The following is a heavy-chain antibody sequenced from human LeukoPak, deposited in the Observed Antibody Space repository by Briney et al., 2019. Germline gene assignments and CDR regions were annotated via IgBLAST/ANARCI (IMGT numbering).Heavy chain of an antibody. Sequence: PSETLSLTCAVYGGSFSGYYWSWIRQPPGKGLEWIGEINHSGSTNYNPSLKSRVTISVDTSKNQFSLKLSSVTAADTAVYYCATADQYSYGYFDYWGQGTLVTVSS. V-gene: IGHV4-34*01. D-gene: IGHD5-18*01. CDR3: ATADQYSYGYFDY. J-gene: IGHJ4*02. CDR2: INHSGST. CDR1: GGSFSGYY.